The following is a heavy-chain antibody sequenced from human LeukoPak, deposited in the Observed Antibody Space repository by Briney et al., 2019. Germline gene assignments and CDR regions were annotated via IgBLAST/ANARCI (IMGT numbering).Heavy chain of an antibody. CDR3: AQYYYDREPPLG. CDR2: MNTNSGNT. J-gene: IGHJ4*02. D-gene: IGHD3-22*01. V-gene: IGHV1-8*01. CDR1: GYTFTSYD. Sequence: GASVKVSCKASGYTFTSYDINWVRQATGQGLEWMGWMNTNSGNTGYAQKFQGRVPMTRNTSISTAYMELSSLRSEDTAVYYCAQYYYDREPPLGWGQGTLVTVSS.